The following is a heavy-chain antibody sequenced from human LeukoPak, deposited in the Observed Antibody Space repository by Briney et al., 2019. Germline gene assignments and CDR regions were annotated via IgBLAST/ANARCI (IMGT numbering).Heavy chain of an antibody. V-gene: IGHV1-8*02. Sequence: ASVKVSCKASGYTFTNYDINWVRQASGQGLEWMGWMNPNSGNTGYAQKFQGRVTMTEDTSTDTAYMELSSLRSEDTAVYYRATESKTVAGTWGQGTLVTVSS. J-gene: IGHJ4*02. CDR1: GYTFTNYD. CDR2: MNPNSGNT. D-gene: IGHD6-19*01. CDR3: ATESKTVAGT.